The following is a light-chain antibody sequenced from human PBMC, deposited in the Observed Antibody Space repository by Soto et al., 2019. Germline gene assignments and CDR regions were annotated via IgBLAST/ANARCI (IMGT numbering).Light chain of an antibody. Sequence: EVVLTQSPGTLSSSPGERATLSCRASQSVSSSTYLAWYQQKPGQAPRLLIYGASSRATGIPDRFSGSGSGTDFTLTISRLEPEDFAVYYCQQYGSSPRTFGQGTKVDIK. CDR1: QSVSSSTY. V-gene: IGKV3-20*01. CDR2: GAS. CDR3: QQYGSSPRT. J-gene: IGKJ1*01.